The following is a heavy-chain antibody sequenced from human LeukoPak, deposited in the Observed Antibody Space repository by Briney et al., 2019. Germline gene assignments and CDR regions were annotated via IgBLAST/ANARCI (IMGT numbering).Heavy chain of an antibody. Sequence: GGSLRLSCAASGFTFSSYGMHWVRQAPGKGLEWVAFIRYDGSNKYYADSVKGRFTISRDNSKNTLYLQMNSLRAEDTAVYYCAKDGAPYYYDSSGYYPYYYYYMDVWGKGTTVTISS. CDR2: IRYDGSNK. V-gene: IGHV3-30*02. J-gene: IGHJ6*03. CDR1: GFTFSSYG. CDR3: AKDGAPYYYDSSGYYPYYYYYMDV. D-gene: IGHD3-22*01.